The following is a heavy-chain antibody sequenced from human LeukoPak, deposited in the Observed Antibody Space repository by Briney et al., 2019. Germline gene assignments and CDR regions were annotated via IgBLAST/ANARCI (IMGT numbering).Heavy chain of an antibody. CDR3: ARDRVPGAETPYWYFDL. V-gene: IGHV3-53*01. D-gene: IGHD2-2*01. CDR1: GSTVSSNY. CDR2: IYSGGST. Sequence: GGSLRLSCAASGSTVSSNYMSWVRQAPGKGLEWVSVIYSGGSTYYADSVKGRFTISRDNSKNTLYLQMNSLRAEDTAVYYCARDRVPGAETPYWYFDLWGRGTLVTVSS. J-gene: IGHJ2*01.